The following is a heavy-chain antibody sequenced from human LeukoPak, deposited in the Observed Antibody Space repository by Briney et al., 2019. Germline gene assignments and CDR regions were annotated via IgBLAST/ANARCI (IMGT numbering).Heavy chain of an antibody. CDR2: ISAYNGNT. D-gene: IGHD3-10*01. Sequence: ASVKVSCKASGYTFTTYGISWVRQAPGQGLEWMGWISAYNGNTNYAQKLQGRVTMTTDTSTSAAYMDLRSLRSDDTAVYYCARGPLWFGEFYFDYWGQGTLVTVSS. CDR3: ARGPLWFGEFYFDY. J-gene: IGHJ4*02. CDR1: GYTFTTYG. V-gene: IGHV1-18*01.